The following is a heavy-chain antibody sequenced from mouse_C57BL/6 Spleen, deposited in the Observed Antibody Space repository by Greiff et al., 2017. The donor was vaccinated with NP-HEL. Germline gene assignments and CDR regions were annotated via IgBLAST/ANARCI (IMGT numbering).Heavy chain of an antibody. D-gene: IGHD1-1*01. V-gene: IGHV14-4*01. J-gene: IGHJ2*01. Sequence: EVQLQQSGAELVRPGASVKLSCTASGFNIKDDYMHWVKQRPEQGLEWIGWIDPENGDTEYASKFQGKATITADTSSNTAYLQLSSLTSEDTAVYYCTSYYYGSSRLDYWGQGTTLTVSS. CDR2: IDPENGDT. CDR3: TSYYYGSSRLDY. CDR1: GFNIKDDY.